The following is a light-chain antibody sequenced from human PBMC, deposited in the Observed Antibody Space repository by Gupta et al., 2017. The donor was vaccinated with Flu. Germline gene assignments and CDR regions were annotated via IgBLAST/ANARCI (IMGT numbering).Light chain of an antibody. CDR3: HSAESIGNYRV. J-gene: IGLJ3*02. CDR1: VVTESY. V-gene: IGLV3-25*01. Sequence: MGRGTRSGEVVTESYVQCYQQKPGKAPLVMIYNYSETDSGLAECFSVASSGTTVTVTISVVQEADDAEYYCHSAESIGNYRVFGGGTKLTVL. CDR2: NYS.